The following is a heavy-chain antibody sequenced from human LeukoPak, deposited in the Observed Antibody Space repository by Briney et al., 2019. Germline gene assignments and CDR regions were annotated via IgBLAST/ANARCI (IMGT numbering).Heavy chain of an antibody. D-gene: IGHD3-22*01. CDR2: INPSGGSA. Sequence: ASVKVSCKASAYTFTRYYMHWVRHAPGQGLGWMGIINPSGGSARYAQKFQGRVTMTRDTSTSTVYMEVSSLRSEDTAVYYCARLADYDSSGYFSYWGQGTLVTGSS. CDR1: AYTFTRYY. V-gene: IGHV1-46*01. J-gene: IGHJ4*02. CDR3: ARLADYDSSGYFSY.